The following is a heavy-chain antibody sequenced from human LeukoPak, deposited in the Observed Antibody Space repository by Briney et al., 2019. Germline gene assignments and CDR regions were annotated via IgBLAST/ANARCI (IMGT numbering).Heavy chain of an antibody. J-gene: IGHJ6*03. CDR2: IYYSGST. CDR1: GGSISSTSYY. V-gene: IGHV4-39*01. D-gene: IGHD2-15*01. CDR3: ARLLLNYYYMGV. Sequence: SETLSLTCTVSGGSISSTSYYWAWVRQPPGKGLEWIGNIYYSGSTYHNPSLKSRVTISVDTSKDQFSLKLSSVTAADTAVYYCARLLLNYYYMGVWGKGTTVTVSS.